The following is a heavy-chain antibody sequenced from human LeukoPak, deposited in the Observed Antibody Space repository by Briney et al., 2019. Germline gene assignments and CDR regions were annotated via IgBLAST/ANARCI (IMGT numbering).Heavy chain of an antibody. D-gene: IGHD2-2*01. CDR3: SGCSSTSCSSLYMDV. Sequence: GGSLRLSCAASGFTFSSYAMSWVRQAPGKGLEWVSAISGSGGSTYYADSVKGRFTISRDNSKNTLYLQMNSLRAEDTAVYYCSGCSSTSCSSLYMDVWGKGTTVTVSS. V-gene: IGHV3-23*01. CDR2: ISGSGGST. CDR1: GFTFSSYA. J-gene: IGHJ6*03.